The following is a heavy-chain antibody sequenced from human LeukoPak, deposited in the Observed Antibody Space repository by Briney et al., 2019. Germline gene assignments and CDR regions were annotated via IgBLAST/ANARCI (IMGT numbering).Heavy chain of an antibody. D-gene: IGHD6-13*01. V-gene: IGHV3-30*03. CDR3: ASHWAQQLVSDY. Sequence: SGGSLRLSCAASGFTFSSYGMHWVRQAPGKGLEWVAVISYDGRNKYYADSVKGRFTISRDNSKNTLYLQMNSLRAEDTAVYYCASHWAQQLVSDYWGQGTLVTVSS. J-gene: IGHJ4*02. CDR2: ISYDGRNK. CDR1: GFTFSSYG.